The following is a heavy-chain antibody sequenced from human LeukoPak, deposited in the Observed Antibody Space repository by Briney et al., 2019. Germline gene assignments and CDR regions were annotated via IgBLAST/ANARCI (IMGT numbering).Heavy chain of an antibody. Sequence: GGSLRLSCAVSGFTFSSYWMHWVRQAPGKGLVWVSRIKGDGSETSYAGSVKGRFTISRVNAKNTLYLQMSSLRADDTAVYYCTSDRVFYGLDVWGQGTTVIVSS. V-gene: IGHV3-74*01. CDR1: GFTFSSYW. J-gene: IGHJ6*02. CDR2: IKGDGSET. CDR3: TSDRVFYGLDV.